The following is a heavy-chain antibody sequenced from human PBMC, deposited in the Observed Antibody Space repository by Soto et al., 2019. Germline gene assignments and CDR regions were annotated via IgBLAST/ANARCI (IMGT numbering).Heavy chain of an antibody. V-gene: IGHV1-2*02. Sequence: ASVKVSCKASGYTFSDYYIHWVRQAPGQGLEWMGWINPNSGGTKYAPKFQGGVTMTRDTSITTAYMELSRLRSGDTAVYYCAREPATVRPEGLDFWGEEPRVTVP. J-gene: IGHJ4*02. D-gene: IGHD1-1*01. CDR3: AREPATVRPEGLDF. CDR2: INPNSGGT. CDR1: GYTFSDYY.